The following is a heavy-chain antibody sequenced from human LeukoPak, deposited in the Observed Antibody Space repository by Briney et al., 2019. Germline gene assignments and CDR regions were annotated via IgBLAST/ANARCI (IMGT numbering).Heavy chain of an antibody. CDR2: IYSSGIT. J-gene: IGHJ4*02. D-gene: IGHD3-10*01. Sequence: PSETLSLTCTVSGGSISGYYWSWIRQPPGEGLEWIGYIYSSGITNYTPSLKSRVTISADTSRNHFSLVLSSVTAADTAVYYCTKVRFYDGSGSYHFDFWGQGTLVTVSS. CDR1: GGSISGYY. CDR3: TKVRFYDGSGSYHFDF. V-gene: IGHV4-59*01.